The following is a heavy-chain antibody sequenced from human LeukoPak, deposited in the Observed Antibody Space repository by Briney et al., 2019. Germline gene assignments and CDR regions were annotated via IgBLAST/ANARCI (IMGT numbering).Heavy chain of an antibody. CDR2: IKQDGSEK. Sequence: GGSLRLSCAASGFTFSSYWMSWVRQAPGKGLEWVANIKQDGSEKYYVDSVEGRFTISRDNAKNSLYLQMNSLRAEDTAVYYCARAPRIAVADYDYWGQGTLVTVSS. V-gene: IGHV3-7*01. J-gene: IGHJ4*02. CDR3: ARAPRIAVADYDY. CDR1: GFTFSSYW. D-gene: IGHD6-19*01.